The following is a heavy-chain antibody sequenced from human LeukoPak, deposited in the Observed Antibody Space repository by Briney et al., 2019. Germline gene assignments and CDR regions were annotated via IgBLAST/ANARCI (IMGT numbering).Heavy chain of an antibody. V-gene: IGHV3-66*02. J-gene: IGHJ4*02. CDR2: IYSGGST. CDR3: ARESNYDY. CDR1: GVTVRSSY. Sequence: GGSLRLSCAVSGVTVRSSYMSWVRQAPGKGLEWVSVIYSGGSTYYADSVKGRFTIARDNSKNTLYLQMNSLRAEDTAVYYCARESNYDYWGQGTLVTVSS.